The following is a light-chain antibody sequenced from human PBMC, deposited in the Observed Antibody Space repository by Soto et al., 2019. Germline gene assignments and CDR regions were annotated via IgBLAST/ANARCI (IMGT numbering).Light chain of an antibody. CDR3: QQYNNWPPET. CDR1: QSVSNN. CDR2: GAS. V-gene: IGKV3-15*01. Sequence: EIVLTQSPGTLSLSPGERATLSCRASQSVSNNYLAWYQQKPGQAPRLLIYGASRRVIGFPARFSGSGSGTDLTLTISSLQSEDFAIYYCQQYNNWPPETFGPGTKVDIK. J-gene: IGKJ1*01.